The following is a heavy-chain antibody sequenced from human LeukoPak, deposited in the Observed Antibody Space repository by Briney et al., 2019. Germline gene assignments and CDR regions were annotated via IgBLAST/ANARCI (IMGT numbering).Heavy chain of an antibody. CDR3: AREWKTAMVIYYFDY. Sequence: ASVKVSCKASGYTFTGYYMHWVRQAPGQGLEWMGWINPNSGGTNYAQKFQGRVTMTRDTSISTAYMELSRLRSDDTAVYYYAREWKTAMVIYYFDYWGQGTLVTVSS. J-gene: IGHJ4*02. D-gene: IGHD5-18*01. V-gene: IGHV1-2*02. CDR2: INPNSGGT. CDR1: GYTFTGYY.